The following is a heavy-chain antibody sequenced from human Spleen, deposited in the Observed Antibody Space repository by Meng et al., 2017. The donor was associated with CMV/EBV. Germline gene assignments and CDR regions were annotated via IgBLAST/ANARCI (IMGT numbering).Heavy chain of an antibody. CDR2: ISAFNADT. Sequence: ASVKVSCKASGYTFTGYGISWVRQAPGQGLEWMAWISAFNADTYYAQKFQGRVTVTTDTSTSTAYMELRSLTSDDTAVYYCAREGASRRRGDGMDVWGQGTTVTVSS. CDR3: AREGASRRRGDGMDV. V-gene: IGHV1-18*01. D-gene: IGHD1-26*01. CDR1: GYTFTGYG. J-gene: IGHJ6*02.